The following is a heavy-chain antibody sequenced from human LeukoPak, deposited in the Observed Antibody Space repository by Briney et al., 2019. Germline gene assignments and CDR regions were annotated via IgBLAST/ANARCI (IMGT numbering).Heavy chain of an antibody. CDR1: GFTFSSYA. CDR2: ISGSGGST. D-gene: IGHD2-15*01. V-gene: IGHV3-23*01. CDR3: AKYRVGVVAATPARYRMDV. Sequence: GGSLRLSCAASGFTFSSYAMSWVRQAPGKGLEWVAAISGSGGSTYYADSVKGRFTISRDNSKNTLYLQMNSLIAEDTAVYYRAKYRVGVVAATPARYRMDVGGPGTTVTVSS. J-gene: IGHJ6*02.